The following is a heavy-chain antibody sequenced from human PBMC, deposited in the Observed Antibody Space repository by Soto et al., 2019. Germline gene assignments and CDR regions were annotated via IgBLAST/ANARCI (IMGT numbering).Heavy chain of an antibody. CDR3: AREVMNYYDSSGYYDYFDY. Sequence: RASVKVSCKASGYTFTSYAMHWVRQAPGQRLEWMGWINAGNGNTKYSQKFQGRVTITRDTSASTAYMELSSLRSEDTAVYYCAREVMNYYDSSGYYDYFDYWGQGTLVTVSS. V-gene: IGHV1-3*01. CDR2: INAGNGNT. CDR1: GYTFTSYA. J-gene: IGHJ4*02. D-gene: IGHD3-22*01.